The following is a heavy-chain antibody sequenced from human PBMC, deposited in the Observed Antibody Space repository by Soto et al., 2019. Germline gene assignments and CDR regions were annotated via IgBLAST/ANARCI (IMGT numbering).Heavy chain of an antibody. J-gene: IGHJ4*02. D-gene: IGHD2-15*01. CDR3: TRHAIGVVVPAAIRN. CDR2: IYYTGTS. Sequence: QVQLQESGPGLVEPSETLSLTCAVSGGFISSSSYYWDWIRQPPGKGLEWIGTIYYTGTSNYNPSLKSRVTISVDTSRNQFSLHLSSVTAADTAVYYCTRHAIGVVVPAAIRNWGQGSLVTVSS. V-gene: IGHV4-39*01. CDR1: GGFISSSSYY.